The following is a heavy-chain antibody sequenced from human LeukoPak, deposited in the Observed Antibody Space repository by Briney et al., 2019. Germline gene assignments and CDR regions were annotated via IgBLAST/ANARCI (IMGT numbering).Heavy chain of an antibody. D-gene: IGHD1-26*01. CDR1: GGTFSSYA. Sequence: SVKVSCKASGGTFSSYAISWVRQAPGQGLEWMGRIIPILGIANYAQKFQGRVTITADKSTSTAYMELSSLRSEDTAVYYCARVTMVGATTLDYWDQGTLVTVSS. CDR3: ARVTMVGATTLDY. CDR2: IIPILGIA. J-gene: IGHJ4*02. V-gene: IGHV1-69*04.